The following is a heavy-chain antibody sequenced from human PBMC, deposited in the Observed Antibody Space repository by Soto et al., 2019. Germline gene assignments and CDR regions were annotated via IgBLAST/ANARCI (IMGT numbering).Heavy chain of an antibody. D-gene: IGHD2-15*01. CDR2: ISSSSSTI. CDR1: GFTFSSYS. Sequence: EVQLVESGGGLVQPGGSLRLSCAASGFTFSSYSMNWVRQAPGKGLEWVSYISSSSSTIYYADSVKGRFTISRDNAKNSRYLQMNSVRDEDTAVYYCARDWHSGYCSCGSCSAWDNWFDPWGKGTLVTVSS. CDR3: ARDWHSGYCSCGSCSAWDNWFDP. V-gene: IGHV3-48*02. J-gene: IGHJ5*02.